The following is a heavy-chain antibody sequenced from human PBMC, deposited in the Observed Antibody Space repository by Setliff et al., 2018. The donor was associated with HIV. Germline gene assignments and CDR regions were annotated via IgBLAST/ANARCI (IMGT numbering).Heavy chain of an antibody. CDR1: GGSISSYC. J-gene: IGHJ5*02. CDR2: IFSSGRT. CDR3: ARRIDNSGSFPDKNWFDT. Sequence: SETLSLTCTVSGGSISSYCWNWIRQSPGRGLEWIGFIFSSGRTKYNPSLQSRVTMSIDTSKNQFSLKLTSVTAADTAVYYCARRIDNSGSFPDKNWFDTWGQGSLVTVS. V-gene: IGHV4-4*09. D-gene: IGHD3-10*01.